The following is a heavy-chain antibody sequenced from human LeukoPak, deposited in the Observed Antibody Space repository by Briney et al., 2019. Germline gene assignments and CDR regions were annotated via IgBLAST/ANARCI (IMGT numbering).Heavy chain of an antibody. J-gene: IGHJ4*02. CDR1: GFTFSSYS. Sequence: AGGSLRLSCAASGFTFSSYSMTWIRQAPGKGLEWLSCISSSGDTIYYADSVKGRFTVSRDNAENSLYLQMNSLRAEDTAMYYCARQGSEIDYWGQGTLVTVSS. V-gene: IGHV3-48*04. CDR3: ARQGSEIDY. CDR2: ISSSGDTI.